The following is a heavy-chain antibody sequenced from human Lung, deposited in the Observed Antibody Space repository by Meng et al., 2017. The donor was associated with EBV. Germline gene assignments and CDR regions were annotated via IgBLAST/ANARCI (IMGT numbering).Heavy chain of an antibody. CDR1: GFSFSRFW. Sequence: EVELWWSGEGLVQPGGPLRLSCAVSGFSFSRFWTNGVRQGPGKGLVWVARTNEDGGITTYAESVKGRFIISRDNTRNTLYLQMNSLRDEDTAVYFCSRDLAGPFDDWGQGTLVTVSS. CDR3: SRDLAGPFDD. J-gene: IGHJ4*02. V-gene: IGHV3-74*01. CDR2: TNEDGGIT.